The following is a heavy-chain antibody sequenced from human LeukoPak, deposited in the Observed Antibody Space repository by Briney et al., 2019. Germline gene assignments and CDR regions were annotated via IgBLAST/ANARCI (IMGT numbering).Heavy chain of an antibody. CDR1: GGTFSSYA. J-gene: IGHJ6*03. CDR2: ITPIFGTA. V-gene: IGHV1-69*05. Sequence: SVKVSCKASGGTFSSYAISWVRQAPGQGLEWMGRITPIFGTANYAQKFQGRVTITTDESTSTAYMELSSLRSEDTAVYYCARGNLSDSSGYYYPYYYYYMDVWGKGTTVTVSS. CDR3: ARGNLSDSSGYYYPYYYYYMDV. D-gene: IGHD3-22*01.